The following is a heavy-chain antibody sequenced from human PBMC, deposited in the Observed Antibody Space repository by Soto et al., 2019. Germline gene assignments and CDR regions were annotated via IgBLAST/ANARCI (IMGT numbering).Heavy chain of an antibody. Sequence: GGSLRLSCAASGFTFSSYWMHWVRQAPGKGLVWVSRINSDGSSTSYADSVKGRFTISRDNAKNTLYLQMNSLRAEDTAVYYCARAPRTGYGFWSGYYTQNWFDPWGQGTLVTVSS. CDR1: GFTFSSYW. CDR2: INSDGSST. J-gene: IGHJ5*02. D-gene: IGHD3-3*01. V-gene: IGHV3-74*01. CDR3: ARAPRTGYGFWSGYYTQNWFDP.